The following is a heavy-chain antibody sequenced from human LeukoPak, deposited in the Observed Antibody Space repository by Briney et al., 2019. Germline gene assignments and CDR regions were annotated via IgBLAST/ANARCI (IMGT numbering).Heavy chain of an antibody. Sequence: EASVKVSCKASGYTFTGYYMHWVRQAPGQGLEWMGWINPNSGGTNYAQKFQGRVTMTRDTSISTAYMELSRLRSDDTAVYYCARGGLQKRPGSSGWYRDYWGQGTLVTVSS. CDR3: ARGGLQKRPGSSGWYRDY. J-gene: IGHJ4*02. V-gene: IGHV1-2*02. CDR2: INPNSGGT. CDR1: GYTFTGYY. D-gene: IGHD6-19*01.